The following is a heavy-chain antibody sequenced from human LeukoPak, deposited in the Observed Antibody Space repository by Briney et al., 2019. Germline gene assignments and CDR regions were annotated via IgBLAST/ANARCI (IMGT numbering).Heavy chain of an antibody. V-gene: IGHV3-7*04. J-gene: IGHJ4*02. Sequence: GGSLRLSCSASGFTISNCWMTWVRQAPGKGLEWVANMNQDGSRIYYVDSVKGRFTISRDNAKNSLHLQMNSLRAEDTAVYYCARDPLPDDTSGYLDYWGQGALVTVSS. CDR1: GFTISNCW. CDR2: MNQDGSRI. D-gene: IGHD3-22*01. CDR3: ARDPLPDDTSGYLDY.